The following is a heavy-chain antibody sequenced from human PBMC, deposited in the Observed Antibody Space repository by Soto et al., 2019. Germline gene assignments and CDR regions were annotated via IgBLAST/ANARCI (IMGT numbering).Heavy chain of an antibody. J-gene: IGHJ4*02. CDR1: GFTFSNIV. CDR2: ISGNGDTT. V-gene: IGHV3-23*01. D-gene: IGHD3-16*01. Sequence: HPGGSLRLSCAASGFTFSNIVMNWVRQAPGKGPEWVSAISGNGDTTYHADSVKGRFTISRDNSKNTLYLQMNGLRAEDTATYYCAKATWVDNWGNFDYWGQGTPVTVSS. CDR3: AKATWVDNWGNFDY.